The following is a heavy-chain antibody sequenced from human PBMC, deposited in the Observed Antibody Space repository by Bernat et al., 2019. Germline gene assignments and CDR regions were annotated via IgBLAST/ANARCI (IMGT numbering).Heavy chain of an antibody. J-gene: IGHJ2*01. CDR1: GFTFTSYA. CDR3: AEDECAGGCHYWYFDL. V-gene: IGHV3-23*01. CDR2: ISVRGGSS. Sequence: EVQLLESGGGLVQPGGSLRLSCAASGFTFTSYAMCWVRQAPGKGLVWVSAISVRGGSSCFAGSLKGRFTLSRGNSKNTLYLQMNSLRAEDTAVYYCAEDECAGGCHYWYFDLWGRGTLVTVSS. D-gene: IGHD2-21*02.